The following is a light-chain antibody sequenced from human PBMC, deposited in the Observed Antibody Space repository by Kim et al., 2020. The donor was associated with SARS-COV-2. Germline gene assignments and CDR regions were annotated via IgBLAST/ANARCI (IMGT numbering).Light chain of an antibody. CDR2: EVD. Sequence: QSALTQPASVSGSPGQSITISCTGTSSDVGSFNLVSWYQHHPGKAPKLMIFEVDKRPSGVSNRFSGSKSGNTASLTISGLQAEDEADYYCCSYAGSSTLVFGGGTKVTVL. CDR3: CSYAGSSTLV. CDR1: SSDVGSFNL. J-gene: IGLJ2*01. V-gene: IGLV2-23*02.